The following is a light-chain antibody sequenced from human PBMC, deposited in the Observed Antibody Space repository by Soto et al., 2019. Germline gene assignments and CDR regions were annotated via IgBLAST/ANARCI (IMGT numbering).Light chain of an antibody. Sequence: DIVMTQSPDSLAVSLGERATINCKSSRSVLYSSNNKNYLAWYQQKPGQPPKLLIYWASTRESGVPDRFSGRGSGTDFTLTISSLQAEDLAVYYCQHYYSTPYTFGQGTKLEIK. J-gene: IGKJ2*01. CDR1: RSVLYSSNNKNY. CDR3: QHYYSTPYT. V-gene: IGKV4-1*01. CDR2: WAS.